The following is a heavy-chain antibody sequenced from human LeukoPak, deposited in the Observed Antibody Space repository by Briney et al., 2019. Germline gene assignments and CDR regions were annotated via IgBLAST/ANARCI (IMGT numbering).Heavy chain of an antibody. V-gene: IGHV3-74*01. CDR3: ARESASLYYYGMDV. CDR2: INSDGSST. CDR1: GFTFSSYW. D-gene: IGHD6-25*01. J-gene: IGHJ6*02. Sequence: GGSLRLSCAASGFTFSSYWMHWVRKAPGKGLVWVSRINSDGSSTSYADSVNGRFTISRDNAKNTLYLQMNSLRAEDTAVYYCARESASLYYYGMDVWGQGTTVTVAS.